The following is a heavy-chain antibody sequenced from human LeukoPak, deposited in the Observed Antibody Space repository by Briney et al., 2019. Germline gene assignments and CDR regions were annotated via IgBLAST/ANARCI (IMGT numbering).Heavy chain of an antibody. CDR3: AKDPDY. Sequence: GGSLRLSCAASGFSFSTYGLHWVRQAPGKGLEWVAFIRYDGSNKYYADSVKGRFTISRDNSKSTLYLQVNSLRAEDTAVYYWAKDPDYWGQGTLVTVSS. CDR1: GFSFSTYG. CDR2: IRYDGSNK. J-gene: IGHJ4*02. V-gene: IGHV3-30*02.